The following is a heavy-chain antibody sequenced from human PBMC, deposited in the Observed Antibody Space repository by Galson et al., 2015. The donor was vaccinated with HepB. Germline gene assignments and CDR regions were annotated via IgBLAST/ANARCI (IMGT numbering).Heavy chain of an antibody. J-gene: IGHJ5*02. CDR3: ARGNARNWNYEGWFDP. CDR2: IYSAGGT. D-gene: IGHD3-3*01. CDR1: GFTVNNNF. V-gene: IGHV3-53*01. Sequence: SLRLSCAVSGFTVNNNFMTWVRQAPGKGLEWVSAIYSAGGTYYADSVEGRFTISRDKAKNTLYLQMDSLRVEDTAIYYCARGNARNWNYEGWFDPWGQGALVTVSS.